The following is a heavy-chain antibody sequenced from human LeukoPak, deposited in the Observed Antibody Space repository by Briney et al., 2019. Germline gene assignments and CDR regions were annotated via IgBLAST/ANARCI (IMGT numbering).Heavy chain of an antibody. D-gene: IGHD3-3*01. J-gene: IGHJ4*02. CDR1: GYTFTGYY. CDR3: ARVGMIFGVVIPSPSYY. V-gene: IGHV1-2*02. CDR2: INPNSGGT. Sequence: ASVKVSCKASGYTFTGYYMHWVRQAPGQGLEWMGWINPNSGGTNYAQKFQGRVTMTRDTSISTAYMELSRLRSDDTAVYYCARVGMIFGVVIPSPSYYWGQGTLVTVSS.